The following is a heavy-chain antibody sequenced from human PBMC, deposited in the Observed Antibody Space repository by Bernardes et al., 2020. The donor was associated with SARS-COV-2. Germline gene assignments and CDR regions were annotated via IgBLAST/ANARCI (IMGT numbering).Heavy chain of an antibody. CDR2: ISYDGSNQ. V-gene: IGHV3-30*01. D-gene: IGHD6-19*01. J-gene: IGHJ1*01. Sequence: GGSLRLSCAASGFTFSSYAMHWVRQAPGTGLEWVAVISYDGSNQYYADSVKGRFTISRDNSKNTLYLQMNSLRAEDTAVYYCARGPYSSGRLYFQHWGQGTLVTVSS. CDR1: GFTFSSYA. CDR3: ARGPYSSGRLYFQH.